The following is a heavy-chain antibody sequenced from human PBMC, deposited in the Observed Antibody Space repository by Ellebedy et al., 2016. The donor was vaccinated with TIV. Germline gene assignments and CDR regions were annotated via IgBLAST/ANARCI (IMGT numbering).Heavy chain of an antibody. D-gene: IGHD6-19*01. CDR2: ISYDGNSK. J-gene: IGHJ4*02. V-gene: IGHV3-30-3*01. CDR1: GFTFNSYA. CDR3: ARDLDKSSGWYGGAAY. Sequence: PGGSLRLSCAASGFTFNSYAMHWVRQAPGKGLEWVAVISYDGNSKYYADSVKGRFTISRDNSMTTLEMNSLRAEDTAVYYCARDLDKSSGWYGGAAYWGQGTLVTVSS.